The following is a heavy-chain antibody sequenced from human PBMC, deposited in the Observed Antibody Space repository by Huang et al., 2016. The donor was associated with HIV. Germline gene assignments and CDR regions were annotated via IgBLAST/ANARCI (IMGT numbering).Heavy chain of an antibody. CDR1: GFPFSGYG. CDR2: ITLYGKNK. Sequence: QVHLVESGGGVVQPGRSLRLSCAASGFPFSGYGMHWVRQAPGKGLEWVAVITLYGKNKYYADSVRGRFTVSRDNSQNTVSLQMNTLRAEDTAVYYCAKDNDLYYFDYWGQGTLVTVSS. D-gene: IGHD1-1*01. V-gene: IGHV3-30*18. CDR3: AKDNDLYYFDY. J-gene: IGHJ4*02.